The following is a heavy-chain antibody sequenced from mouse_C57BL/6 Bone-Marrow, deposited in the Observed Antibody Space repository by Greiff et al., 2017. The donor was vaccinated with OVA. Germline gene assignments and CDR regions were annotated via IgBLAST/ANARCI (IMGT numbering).Heavy chain of an antibody. Sequence: QVQLQHPGAELVRPGSSVKLSCKASGYTFTSYWMDWVKQRPGQGLEWIGNIYPSDSETHYNQKFKDKATLTVDKSSSTAYMQLSSLTSEDSAVYYCATPTSYGSSPYYAMDYWGQGTSVTVSS. CDR1: GYTFTSYW. J-gene: IGHJ4*01. D-gene: IGHD1-1*01. CDR3: ATPTSYGSSPYYAMDY. V-gene: IGHV1-61*01. CDR2: IYPSDSET.